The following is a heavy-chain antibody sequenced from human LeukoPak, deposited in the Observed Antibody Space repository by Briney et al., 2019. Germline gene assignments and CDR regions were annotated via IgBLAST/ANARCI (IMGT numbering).Heavy chain of an antibody. J-gene: IGHJ6*03. Sequence: GGSLRLSCAASGFTFSSYSMNWVRQAPGKGLEWVSYISSSSSTIYYADSVKGRFTISRDNAKNSLYLQMNSLRAEDTAVYYCARPLDIVVVPAYYMDVWGKGTTVTVSS. V-gene: IGHV3-48*01. CDR3: ARPLDIVVVPAYYMDV. CDR1: GFTFSSYS. CDR2: ISSSSSTI. D-gene: IGHD2-2*01.